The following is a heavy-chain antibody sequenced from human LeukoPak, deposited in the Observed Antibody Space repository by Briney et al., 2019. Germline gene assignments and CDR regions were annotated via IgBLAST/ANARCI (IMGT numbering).Heavy chain of an antibody. CDR2: IWYDGSNK. CDR1: GFTFSSYG. D-gene: IGHD3-10*01. J-gene: IGHJ6*03. CDR3: ARAGWVQGVIISPYYYYYIDV. V-gene: IGHV3-33*01. Sequence: PGGSLRLSCAASGFTFSSYGMHWVRQAPGKGLEWVAVIWYDGSNKYYADSVKGRFTISRDNSKNTLYLQMNSLRAEDTAVYYCARAGWVQGVIISPYYYYYIDVWGKGATVTVSS.